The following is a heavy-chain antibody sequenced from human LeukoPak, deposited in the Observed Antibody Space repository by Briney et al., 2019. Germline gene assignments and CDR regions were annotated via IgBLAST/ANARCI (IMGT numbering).Heavy chain of an antibody. J-gene: IGHJ4*02. D-gene: IGHD1-26*01. CDR1: GYSINSGFY. CDR2: IYHSGNT. CDR3: ARVEVGATSPFDY. Sequence: SETLSLTCTVSGYSINSGFYWAWIRQPPGKGLEWIGSIYHSGNTYYNPSLKSRVTISVDTSKNRFSLKLSSVTAADTAVYYCARVEVGATSPFDYWGQGNPVTVSS. V-gene: IGHV4-38-2*02.